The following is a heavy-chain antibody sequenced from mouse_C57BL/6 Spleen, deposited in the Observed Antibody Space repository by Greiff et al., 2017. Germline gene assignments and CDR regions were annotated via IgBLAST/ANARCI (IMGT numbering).Heavy chain of an antibody. CDR3: ARGIAITRGYFDV. D-gene: IGHD1-1*01. V-gene: IGHV5-4*03. CDR1: GFTFSSYA. J-gene: IGHJ1*03. CDR2: ISDGGSYT. Sequence: EVMLVESGGGLVKPGGSLKLSCAASGFTFSSYAMSWVRQTPEKRLEWVATISDGGSYTYYPDNVKGRFTISRDNAKNNLYLQMSHLKSEDTAMYYCARGIAITRGYFDVWGTGTTVTVSS.